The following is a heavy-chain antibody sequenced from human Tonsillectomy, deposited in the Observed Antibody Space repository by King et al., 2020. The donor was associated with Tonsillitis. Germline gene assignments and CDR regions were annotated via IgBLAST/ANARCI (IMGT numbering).Heavy chain of an antibody. CDR2: IKSKTDGGTT. CDR3: TSCGESLVGATYFDY. V-gene: IGHV3-15*01. Sequence: VQLVESGGGLVKPGGSLRLSCAASGFTFSNAWMSWVRQAPGKGLEWGGRIKSKTDGGTTDYAAPVKGRFTISRDDSKNTLYLQMNSLKTEDTAVYYCTSCGESLVGATYFDYWGQGTLVTVSS. J-gene: IGHJ4*02. CDR1: GFTFSNAW. D-gene: IGHD1-26*01.